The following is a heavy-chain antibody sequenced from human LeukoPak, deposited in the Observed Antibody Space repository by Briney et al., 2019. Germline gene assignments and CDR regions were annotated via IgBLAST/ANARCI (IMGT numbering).Heavy chain of an antibody. CDR2: IYYSGST. CDR1: GGSISSSSYY. V-gene: IGHV4-39*01. J-gene: IGHJ4*02. Sequence: PSETLSLTSTVSGGSISSSSYYWDWIRQPPGKGLEWIGSIYYSGSTYYNPSLKSRVTISVDTSKNQFSLKLSSVTAADTAVYYCARQYCSGGSCYSSYFDYWGQGTLVTVSS. D-gene: IGHD2-15*01. CDR3: ARQYCSGGSCYSSYFDY.